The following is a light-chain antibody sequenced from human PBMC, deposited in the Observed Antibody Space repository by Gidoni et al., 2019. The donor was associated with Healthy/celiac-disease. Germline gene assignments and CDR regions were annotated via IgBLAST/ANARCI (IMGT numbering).Light chain of an antibody. CDR1: QSVSSSY. V-gene: IGKV3-20*01. CDR2: GAS. CDR3: QQYGSSPWT. Sequence: ELVLTQSPGTLSLSPGERATLSCRASQSVSSSYLAWYQQKPGQAPRLLIYGASSRATGIPDRFSGSGSGTDFTLTISRLEPEDFAVYYCQQYGSSPWTFGQXTKVE. J-gene: IGKJ1*01.